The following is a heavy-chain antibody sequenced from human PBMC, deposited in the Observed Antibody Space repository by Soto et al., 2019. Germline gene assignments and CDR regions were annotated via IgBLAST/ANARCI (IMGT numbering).Heavy chain of an antibody. CDR2: FITVLGTA. Sequence: QVQLVQSGAEVKKPGSSVKVSCKASGGSFNSHAINWVRQAPGQGLEWMGGFITVLGTANYAQKFQGRVTITADRSKTTAYMELTSLTSEEPAVYYCARGAFGGGYYANFDHWGQGTLVTVSS. CDR3: ARGAFGGGYYANFDH. J-gene: IGHJ4*02. CDR1: GGSFNSHA. D-gene: IGHD2-21*01. V-gene: IGHV1-69*06.